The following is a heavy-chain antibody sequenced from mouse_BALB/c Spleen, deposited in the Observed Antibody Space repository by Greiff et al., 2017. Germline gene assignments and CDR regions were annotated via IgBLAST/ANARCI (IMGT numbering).Heavy chain of an antibody. CDR2: ISSGGST. Sequence: EVQRVESGGGLVKPGGSLKLSCAASGFTFSSYAMSWVRQTPEKRLEWVASISSGGSTYYPDSVKGRFTISRDNARNILYLQMSSLRSEDTAMYYCARGGSYGSSYYYAMDYWGQGTSVTVSS. CDR1: GFTFSSYA. D-gene: IGHD1-1*01. J-gene: IGHJ4*01. V-gene: IGHV5-6-5*01. CDR3: ARGGSYGSSYYYAMDY.